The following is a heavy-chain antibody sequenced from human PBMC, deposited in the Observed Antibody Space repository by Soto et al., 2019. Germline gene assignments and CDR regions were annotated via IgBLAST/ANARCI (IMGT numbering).Heavy chain of an antibody. J-gene: IGHJ4*02. CDR3: TKRALRGSGSYFRHFDY. CDR1: GFTFSNAW. CDR2: IKSKTDGGTT. D-gene: IGHD3-10*01. V-gene: IGHV3-15*01. Sequence: GGSLRLSCAASGFTFSNAWMSWVRQAPGKGLEWVGRIKSKTDGGTTDYAAPVKGRFTISRDDSKNTLYLQMNSLKTEDTAVYYCTKRALRGSGSYFRHFDYWGQGTLVTVSS.